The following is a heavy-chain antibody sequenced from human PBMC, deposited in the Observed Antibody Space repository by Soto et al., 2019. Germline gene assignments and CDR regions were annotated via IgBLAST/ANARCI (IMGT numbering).Heavy chain of an antibody. V-gene: IGHV3-30*04. Sequence: GGSLRLSCAASGFTFKSNAMHWVRQAPGKGLEWVAVISYDGSNKHYTDSVKGRFTISRDNSKNTLYLQMTGLRPEDTAVYYCTSSSVSDIVVVAAASELDYWGQGTLVTVSS. CDR3: TSSSVSDIVVVAAASELDY. J-gene: IGHJ4*02. CDR1: GFTFKSNA. D-gene: IGHD2-15*01. CDR2: ISYDGSNK.